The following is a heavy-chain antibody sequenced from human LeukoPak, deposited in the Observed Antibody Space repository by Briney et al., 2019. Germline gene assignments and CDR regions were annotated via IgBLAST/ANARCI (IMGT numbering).Heavy chain of an antibody. V-gene: IGHV3-21*01. Sequence: GGSLRLSCAASGFTFSSYTMNWVRQAPGKGLEWVSSISTSSIYIYYADSVKGRFTISGHNAKNSLYLQMNSLRAEDTAVYYCAGGTIYDILTGPLDYWGQGTLVTVSS. CDR3: AGGTIYDILTGPLDY. D-gene: IGHD3-9*01. CDR1: GFTFSSYT. J-gene: IGHJ4*02. CDR2: ISTSSIYI.